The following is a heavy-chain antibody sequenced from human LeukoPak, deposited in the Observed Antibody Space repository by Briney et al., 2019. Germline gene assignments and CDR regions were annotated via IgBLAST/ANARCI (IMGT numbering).Heavy chain of an antibody. CDR2: VSGSGGVT. CDR3: ATFLAVIAARDSLYFQH. J-gene: IGHJ1*01. D-gene: IGHD6-6*01. CDR1: GFTFSKYA. Sequence: GGSLRLSCGASGFTFSKYAMSWVRQAPGKGLEWVSGVSGSGGVTYYADSVKGRFTISRDNSKNTLHLQMNSLRAEDTAVYYCATFLAVIAARDSLYFQHWGQGTLVSVSP. V-gene: IGHV3-23*01.